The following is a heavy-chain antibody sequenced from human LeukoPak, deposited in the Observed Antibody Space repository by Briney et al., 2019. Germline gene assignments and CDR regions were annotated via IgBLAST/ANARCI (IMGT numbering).Heavy chain of an antibody. CDR2: IYYSGST. D-gene: IGHD6-13*01. V-gene: IGHV4-39*07. Sequence: SETLSLTCTVSGGSISSSSYYWGWIRQPPGKGLEWIGSIYYSGSTYYNPSLKSRVTISVDTSKNQFSLKLSSVTAADTAVYYCARDRKEQQLGRSTFDYWGQGTLVTVSS. CDR1: GGSISSSSYY. J-gene: IGHJ4*02. CDR3: ARDRKEQQLGRSTFDY.